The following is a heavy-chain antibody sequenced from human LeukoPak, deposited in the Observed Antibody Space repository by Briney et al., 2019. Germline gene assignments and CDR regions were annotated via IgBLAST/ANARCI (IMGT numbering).Heavy chain of an antibody. V-gene: IGHV4-34*01. D-gene: IGHD6-13*01. CDR3: ARASRSSWPYRPLDV. CDR1: GGSFSGYY. J-gene: IGHJ4*02. CDR2: INHSGST. Sequence: SETLSLTCAVYGGSFSGYYWSWIRQPPGKALEWIGEINHSGSTNYNPSLKSRVTISVDTSKNQFSLKLSSVTAADTAVYYCARASRSSWPYRPLDVWGQGTLVTVSS.